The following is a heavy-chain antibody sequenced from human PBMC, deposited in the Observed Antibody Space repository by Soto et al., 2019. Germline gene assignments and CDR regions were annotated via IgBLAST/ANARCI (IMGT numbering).Heavy chain of an antibody. Sequence: LRLSCPGSGFTFVDYGMTWVRQAPGKGLEWVGFIRSKSYGGTTEYAASVKGRLTIARDDSKSIAYLQMNRLTSEDTGVYHSARSPCDTNGGGRGPYYYNDMDVFVQGNTGTV. D-gene: IGHD2-2*02. CDR2: IRSKSYGGTT. J-gene: IGHJ6*02. CDR3: ARSPCDTNGGGRGPYYYNDMDV. V-gene: IGHV3-49*04. CDR1: GFTFVDYG.